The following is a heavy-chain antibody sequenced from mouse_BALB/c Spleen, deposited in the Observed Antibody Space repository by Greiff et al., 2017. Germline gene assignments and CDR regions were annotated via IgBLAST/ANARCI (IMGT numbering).Heavy chain of an antibody. CDR1: GFTFSSYT. CDR2: ISSGGSYT. CDR3: TRDNDYYGGYAMDY. J-gene: IGHJ4*01. V-gene: IGHV5-6-4*01. Sequence: EVKLMESGGGLVKPGGSLKLSCAASGFTFSSYTMSWVRQTPEKRLEWVATISSGGSYTYYPDSVKGRFTISRDNAKNTLYLQMSSLKSEDTAMYYCTRDNDYYGGYAMDYWGQGTSVTVSS. D-gene: IGHD1-2*01.